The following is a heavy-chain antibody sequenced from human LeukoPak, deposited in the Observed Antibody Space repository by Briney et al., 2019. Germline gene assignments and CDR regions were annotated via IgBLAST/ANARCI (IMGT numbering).Heavy chain of an antibody. CDR2: ISAYNGNT. CDR1: GYTFTSCG. V-gene: IGHV1-18*01. J-gene: IGHJ2*01. Sequence: ASVKVSCKASGYTFTSCGISWVRQAPGQGLEWMGWISAYNGNTNYAQKLQGRVTMTTDTSTSTAYMELRSLRSDDTAVYYCARDLTTVTDWYFDLWGRGTLVTVSS. CDR3: ARDLTTVTDWYFDL. D-gene: IGHD4-17*01.